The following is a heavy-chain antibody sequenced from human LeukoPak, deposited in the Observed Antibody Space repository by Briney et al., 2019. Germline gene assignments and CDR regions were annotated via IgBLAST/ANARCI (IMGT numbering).Heavy chain of an antibody. V-gene: IGHV4-34*01. D-gene: IGHD5-12*01. Sequence: SETLSLTCAVYGGSFSGYYWSWIRQPPGKGLEWIGEINHSGSTNYNPSLKSRVTISVDTSKNQFSLKLSSVTAADTAVYYCARDGDIVADWYYYGMDVWGQGTTVTASS. CDR1: GGSFSGYY. CDR3: ARDGDIVADWYYYGMDV. J-gene: IGHJ6*02. CDR2: INHSGST.